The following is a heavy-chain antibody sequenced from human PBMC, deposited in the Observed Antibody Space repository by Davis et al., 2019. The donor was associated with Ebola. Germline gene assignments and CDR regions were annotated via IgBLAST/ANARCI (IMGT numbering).Heavy chain of an antibody. CDR1: GYTFTSYG. V-gene: IGHV1-69*04. CDR3: ARDILKQQLVILYYYYGMDV. D-gene: IGHD6-13*01. Sequence: AASVKVSCKASGYTFTSYGISWVRQAPGQGLEWMGRIIPILGIANYAQKFQGRVAITADKSTSTAYMELSSLRSEDTAVYYCARDILKQQLVILYYYYGMDVWGQGTTVTVSS. CDR2: IIPILGIA. J-gene: IGHJ6*02.